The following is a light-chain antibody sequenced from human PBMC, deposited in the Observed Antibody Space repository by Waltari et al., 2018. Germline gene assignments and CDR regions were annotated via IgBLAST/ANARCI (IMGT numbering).Light chain of an antibody. CDR2: GAT. J-gene: IGKJ4*01. V-gene: IGKV3-20*01. Sequence: IVFTQSPGTLSLSHGERATISCRASPTVPYRYLAWYQQRPGQAPRLLIYGATSRATGIPDRFSGGGSGTDFTLSISRLEPEDFAVYYCQQYGSSPLTFGGGTKVEIE. CDR1: PTVPYRY. CDR3: QQYGSSPLT.